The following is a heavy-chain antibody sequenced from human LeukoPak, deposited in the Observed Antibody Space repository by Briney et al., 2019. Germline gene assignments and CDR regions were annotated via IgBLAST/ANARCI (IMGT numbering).Heavy chain of an antibody. Sequence: GGSLRLSCAASGFTFSSYWMHWVRQAPGKGLVWVSRIKSDASDTTYADSVKGRFTISRDNANNMLYLQLNSLRAQDKAVYYWVNYGWGRPAWGQGTLVTVSS. CDR3: VNYGWGRPA. J-gene: IGHJ5*02. V-gene: IGHV3-74*03. CDR1: GFTFSSYW. D-gene: IGHD3-10*01. CDR2: IKSDASDT.